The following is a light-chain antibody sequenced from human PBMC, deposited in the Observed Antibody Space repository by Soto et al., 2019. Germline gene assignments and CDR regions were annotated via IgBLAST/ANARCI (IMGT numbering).Light chain of an antibody. Sequence: EIVLTHSPGTLSLSPVERATLSFSASQSVSRSHLAWFQQKPGQAPRLLIYDVSHRATGVPARFSGTGSETDFTLTISGLQSEDSAVYFCQQYNNWPFSFGQGTRLEIK. J-gene: IGKJ5*01. V-gene: IGKV3-15*01. CDR1: QSVSRSH. CDR3: QQYNNWPFS. CDR2: DVS.